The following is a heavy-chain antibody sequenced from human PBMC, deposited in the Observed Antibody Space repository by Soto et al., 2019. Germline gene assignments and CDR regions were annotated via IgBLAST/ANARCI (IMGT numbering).Heavy chain of an antibody. V-gene: IGHV3-33*01. CDR1: RLTFSIYD. D-gene: IGHD3-16*01. Sequence: QVQLVESGGGVVQPGTSLRLSCAASRLTFSIYDMHWVRQAPGKGLEWVALIWSDGSRGFYADSVKGRFTISRDNSTHTLFLQMNGLRAEDTAVYYCAGEPKGGSYDMDVWGQGTTVTVSS. CDR3: AGEPKGGSYDMDV. CDR2: IWSDGSRG. J-gene: IGHJ6*02.